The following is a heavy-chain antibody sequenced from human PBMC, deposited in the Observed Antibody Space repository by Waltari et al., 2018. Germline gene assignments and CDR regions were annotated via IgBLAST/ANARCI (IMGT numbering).Heavy chain of an antibody. CDR1: GGSFIGYY. Sequence: QVQLQQWGAGLLKPSETLSLTCAVHGGSFIGYYWGWIRQSSGKGLEWIGEIDHSGNTNYSPCLKRRVTISPDTSRIHFFLKLNSVTAADTAVYYCARQPRIIVTPYYYYMDVWGKGTTVTVSS. CDR2: IDHSGNT. V-gene: IGHV4-34*01. J-gene: IGHJ6*03. D-gene: IGHD3-22*01. CDR3: ARQPRIIVTPYYYYMDV.